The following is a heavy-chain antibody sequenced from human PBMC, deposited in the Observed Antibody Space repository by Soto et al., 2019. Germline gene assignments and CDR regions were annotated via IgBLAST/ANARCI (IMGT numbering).Heavy chain of an antibody. V-gene: IGHV3-9*01. Sequence: GGSLRLSCVSSVFTFEDYSMHCIRQFPGKCLEWVSGISSNSYTIRYADSVQGRFTISRDNAKNSLYLQMNSLRPDDSALYYCAKSHVGMVLWNNWFFDLWGRGTLVIVS. CDR3: AKSHVGMVLWNNWFFDL. CDR1: VFTFEDYS. J-gene: IGHJ2*01. CDR2: ISSNSYTI. D-gene: IGHD1-1*01.